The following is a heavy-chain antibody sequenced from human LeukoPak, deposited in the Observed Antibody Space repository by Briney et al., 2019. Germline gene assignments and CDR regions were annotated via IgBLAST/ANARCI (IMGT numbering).Heavy chain of an antibody. J-gene: IGHJ3*01. D-gene: IGHD2-15*01. CDR1: SGSISSSSYY. V-gene: IGHV4-39*01. CDR3: ATPHLLSDDTFDV. Sequence: SETLSLTCTVSSGSISSSSYYWGWIRQPPGKGLEWIGSIYYSGSTYYNPSLKSRVTISVDTSKNQFSLKLSSVTAADTAVYYCATPHLLSDDTFDVWGRGTMITVSS. CDR2: IYYSGST.